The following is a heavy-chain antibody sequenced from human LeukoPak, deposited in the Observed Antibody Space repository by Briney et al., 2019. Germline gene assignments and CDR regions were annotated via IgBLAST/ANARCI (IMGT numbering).Heavy chain of an antibody. V-gene: IGHV1-8*02. CDR2: MNPNSGNT. J-gene: IGHJ4*02. CDR1: GYTFTSYG. CDR3: ARSPGSGNDY. Sequence: ASVKVSCKASGYTFTSYGISWVRQATGQVLEWMGWMNPNSGNTGYAQKFQGRVTMTRNTSISTAYMELSSLRSEDTAVYYCARSPGSGNDYWGQGTLVTVSS. D-gene: IGHD3-10*01.